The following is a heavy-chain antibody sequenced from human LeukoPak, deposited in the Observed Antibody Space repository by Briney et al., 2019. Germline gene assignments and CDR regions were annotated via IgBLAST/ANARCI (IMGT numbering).Heavy chain of an antibody. CDR3: ARVPTVTPSSYWYFDL. D-gene: IGHD4-17*01. J-gene: IGHJ2*01. CDR1: GFTFSSYE. Sequence: GGSLRLSCAASGFTFSSYEMNWVRQAPGKGLVWVSRINSDGSSTSYADSVKGRFTISRDNAKNTLYLQMNSLRAEDTAVYYCARVPTVTPSSYWYFDLWGRGTLVTVSS. CDR2: INSDGSST. V-gene: IGHV3-74*01.